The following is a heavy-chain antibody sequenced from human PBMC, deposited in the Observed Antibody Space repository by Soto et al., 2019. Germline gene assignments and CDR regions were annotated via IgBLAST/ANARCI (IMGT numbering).Heavy chain of an antibody. CDR1: GFTFSNAW. Sequence: GGSLRLSCAASGFTFSNAWMNWVRQAPGKGLEWVGRIKSKTDGGTTDYAAPVKGRFTISRDDSKNTLYLQMNSLKTEDTAVYYCTTDGLRNYVTYLGYWGQGTLVTVSS. V-gene: IGHV3-15*07. D-gene: IGHD1-7*01. CDR2: IKSKTDGGTT. CDR3: TTDGLRNYVTYLGY. J-gene: IGHJ4*02.